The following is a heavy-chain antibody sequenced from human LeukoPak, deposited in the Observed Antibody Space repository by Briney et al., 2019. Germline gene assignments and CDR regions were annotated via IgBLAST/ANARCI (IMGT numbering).Heavy chain of an antibody. CDR3: AREAAMVTLDGDY. CDR1: GFPFTNSW. V-gene: IGHV3-7*01. CDR2: IKQDGSEI. J-gene: IGHJ4*02. D-gene: IGHD5-18*01. Sequence: PGGSLRLSCAASGFPFTNSWMTWVRQAPGKGLEWVANIKQDGSEIYYVDSVKGRFTISRDNAKNSLYLQMNSLRAEDTAVYYCAREAAMVTLDGDYWGQGTLVTVPS.